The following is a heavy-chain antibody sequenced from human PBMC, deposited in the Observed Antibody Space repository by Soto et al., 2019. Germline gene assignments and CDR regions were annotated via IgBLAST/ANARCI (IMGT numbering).Heavy chain of an antibody. Sequence: QVQLQESGPGLVKSSQTLSLTCTVSGGSISSGGYYWSWTRQHPGKGLEWIGYIYYSGSTYYNPSLKSRVTISVDTSKSQFSLKLSSVTAADTAVYYCARGGYYFYYGMDVWGQGTTVTVSS. V-gene: IGHV4-31*03. CDR2: IYYSGST. D-gene: IGHD5-12*01. J-gene: IGHJ6*02. CDR3: ARGGYYFYYGMDV. CDR1: GGSISSGGYY.